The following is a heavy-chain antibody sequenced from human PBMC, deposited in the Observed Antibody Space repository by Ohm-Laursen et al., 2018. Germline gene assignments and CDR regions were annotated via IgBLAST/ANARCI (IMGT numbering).Heavy chain of an antibody. CDR2: IYTTGSS. D-gene: IGHD3-10*01. Sequence: SETLSLTCTVSGGSISNYYWNWIRQPAGKGLEWIGRIYTTGSSSYNPSLKSRITMSVDTSKNHFSLKLTSVTAADTAVYYCARASSGSYYDVAFDQWGQGTLVTVSS. J-gene: IGHJ4*02. V-gene: IGHV4-4*07. CDR3: ARASSGSYYDVAFDQ. CDR1: GGSISNYY.